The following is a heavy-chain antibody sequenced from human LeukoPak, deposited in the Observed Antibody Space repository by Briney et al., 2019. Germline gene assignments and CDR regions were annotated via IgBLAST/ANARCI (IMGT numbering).Heavy chain of an antibody. CDR1: GFTFSSYA. D-gene: IGHD3-10*01. CDR3: ARDLSPVVRASPMGY. J-gene: IGHJ4*02. CDR2: ISGSDGST. Sequence: GGSLRLSCAASGFTFSSYAMSWVRQAPGKGLEWVSVISGSDGSTYYADSVKGRFTISRDNSKNTLYLQMNSLRAEDTAVYYCARDLSPVVRASPMGYWGQGTLVTVSS. V-gene: IGHV3-23*01.